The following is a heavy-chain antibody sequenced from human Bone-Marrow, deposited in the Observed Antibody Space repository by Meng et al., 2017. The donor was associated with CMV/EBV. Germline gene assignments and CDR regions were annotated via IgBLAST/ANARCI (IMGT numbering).Heavy chain of an antibody. V-gene: IGHV4-34*01. D-gene: IGHD3-22*01. CDR2: INHSGST. CDR3: ARQYYYDSSGYYGGYYYGMDV. J-gene: IGHJ6*02. Sequence: SETLSLTCAVYGGSFSGYYWSWIRQPPGKGLEWIGEINHSGSTYYNPSLKSRVTISVDTSKNQFSLKLSSVTAADTAVYYCARQYYYDSSGYYGGYYYGMDVWGQGTTVTVSS. CDR1: GGSFSGYY.